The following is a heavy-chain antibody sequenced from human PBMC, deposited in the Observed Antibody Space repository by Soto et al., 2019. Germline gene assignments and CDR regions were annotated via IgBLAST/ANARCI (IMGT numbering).Heavy chain of an antibody. Sequence: QVQLVQSGAEEKKPGASLKVSCKASGYTFTDYLMHWVRQAPGQRLEWMGWINAGNSNTKYSRNFQGRVTIITDTSANTAYMDLSSLTSEDAAVYYCARGVYGDPLGYWGQGTLVTVS. CDR1: GYTFTDYL. J-gene: IGHJ4*02. V-gene: IGHV1-3*05. CDR3: ARGVYGDPLGY. D-gene: IGHD4-17*01. CDR2: INAGNSNT.